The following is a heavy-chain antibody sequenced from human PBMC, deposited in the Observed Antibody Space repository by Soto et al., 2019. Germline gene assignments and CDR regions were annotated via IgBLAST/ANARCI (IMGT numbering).Heavy chain of an antibody. V-gene: IGHV4-59*08. CDR2: IYETGSN. CDR1: SDPTSTHN. CDR3: VRQGIGRIHGLVDV. J-gene: IGHJ6*02. D-gene: IGHD6-13*01. Sequence: QVQLQESGPGMVKPSETLSLTCTVSSDPTSTHNWGWIRQTPGKGLEWIGYIYETGSNSYNPSLNSRGTIALDMSTKQLSLKLSSATAVDTAMYHCVRQGIGRIHGLVDVWGRGTTVTVS.